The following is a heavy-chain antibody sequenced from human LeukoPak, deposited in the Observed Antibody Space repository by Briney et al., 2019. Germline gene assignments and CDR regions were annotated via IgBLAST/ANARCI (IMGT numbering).Heavy chain of an antibody. CDR3: ARGPIYLWLYYGMDV. CDR1: GFTFSSYW. CDR2: IRSKAYGETT. J-gene: IGHJ6*02. D-gene: IGHD6-19*01. V-gene: IGHV3-49*04. Sequence: GGSLRLSCAASGFTFSSYWMSWVRQAPGKGLEWVGFIRSKAYGETTEYAASVNGRFTISRDDSTNTIYLQMDSLKIEDTAVYYCARGPIYLWLYYGMDVWGQGTTVTVSS.